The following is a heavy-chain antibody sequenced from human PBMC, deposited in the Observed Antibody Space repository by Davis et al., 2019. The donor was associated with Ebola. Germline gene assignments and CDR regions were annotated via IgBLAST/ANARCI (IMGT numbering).Heavy chain of an antibody. J-gene: IGHJ4*02. Sequence: GESLKISCAASGFTFSSYSMNWVRQAPGKGLEWVSSISSRSSYIYYADSVKGRFTISRDNAKNSLYLQMNSLRAEDTAVYYCARDSGVVVQGVIDWGQGTLVTVSS. CDR2: ISSRSSYI. CDR3: ARDSGVVVQGVID. CDR1: GFTFSSYS. D-gene: IGHD3-10*01. V-gene: IGHV3-21*01.